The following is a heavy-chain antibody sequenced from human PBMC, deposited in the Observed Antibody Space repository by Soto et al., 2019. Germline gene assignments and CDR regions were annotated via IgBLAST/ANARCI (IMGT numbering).Heavy chain of an antibody. V-gene: IGHV1-69*04. D-gene: IGHD2-2*01. CDR3: ARDPVPAAPSDY. CDR2: IIPILGIA. CDR1: GGTFSSYT. J-gene: IGHJ4*02. Sequence: SVKVSCKASGGTFSSYTISWVRQAPGQGLEWMGRIIPILGIANYAQKFQGRVTITADKSTSTAYMELSSLRSEDTAVYYCARDPVPAAPSDYWGQGTLVTVSS.